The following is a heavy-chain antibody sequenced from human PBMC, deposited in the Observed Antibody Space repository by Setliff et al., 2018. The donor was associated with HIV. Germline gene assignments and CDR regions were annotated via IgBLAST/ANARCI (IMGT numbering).Heavy chain of an antibody. D-gene: IGHD2-2*01. Sequence: GGSLRLSCAASGFTFSDYWMSWVRQAPGKGLEWVANIKQDRTDKYYVDSVRGRFTISRDNARNSLFLQMNSLRVEDTAVYYCARDTCDTPSCYAGPRFVYWGQGNLVTVSS. J-gene: IGHJ4*02. CDR1: GFTFSDYW. CDR2: IKQDRTDK. V-gene: IGHV3-7*01. CDR3: ARDTCDTPSCYAGPRFVY.